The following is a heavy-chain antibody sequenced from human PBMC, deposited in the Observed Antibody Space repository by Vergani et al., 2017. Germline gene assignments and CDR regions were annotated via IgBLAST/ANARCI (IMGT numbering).Heavy chain of an antibody. Sequence: QVQLVQSGAEVMKPGASVKVSCKASGYTFINYGVTWVRQAPGQGLEWVGWISAYNGNTNYAQKLQGRVTITTDTSTSTAYMELRSLRSDDTALYYCARNEKPKEITRTFDYWGQGTLVTVSS. D-gene: IGHD3-16*01. CDR3: ARNEKPKEITRTFDY. J-gene: IGHJ4*02. CDR2: ISAYNGNT. CDR1: GYTFINYG. V-gene: IGHV1-18*01.